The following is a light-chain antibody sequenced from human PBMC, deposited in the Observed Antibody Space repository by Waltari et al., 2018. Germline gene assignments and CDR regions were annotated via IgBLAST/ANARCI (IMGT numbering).Light chain of an antibody. J-gene: IGKJ5*01. CDR1: QSVRSY. CDR2: DAS. Sequence: EIVLTQSPATLSLSPGERATLSCRASQSVRSYLAWYQQKPGQAPRLLIYDASNRATVIPARFSGSGSGTDFTLTISSLGPEDFAVYYCQQRSNWPAITVGQGTRLDIK. V-gene: IGKV3-11*01. CDR3: QQRSNWPAIT.